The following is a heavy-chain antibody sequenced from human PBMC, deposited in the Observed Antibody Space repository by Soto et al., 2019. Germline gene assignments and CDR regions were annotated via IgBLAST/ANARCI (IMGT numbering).Heavy chain of an antibody. CDR3: ASEMGYTAMVPRPFDY. CDR2: IIPIFGTA. Sequence: QVQLVQSGAEVKKPGSSVKVSCKASGGTFSSYAISWVRQAPGQGLEWMGGIIPIFGTANYAQKFQGRVTITADESTSTAYLELSSLRSEDTAVYYCASEMGYTAMVPRPFDYWGQGTLVTVSS. CDR1: GGTFSSYA. D-gene: IGHD5-18*01. V-gene: IGHV1-69*01. J-gene: IGHJ4*02.